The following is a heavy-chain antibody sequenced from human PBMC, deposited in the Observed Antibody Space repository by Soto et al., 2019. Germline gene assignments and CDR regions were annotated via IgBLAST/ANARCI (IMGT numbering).Heavy chain of an antibody. J-gene: IGHJ6*02. Sequence: PGGSLRLSCAASGFTFSSYGMHWVRQAPGKGLEWVAVISYDGSNKYYADSVKGRFTISRDNSKNTLYLQMNSLRAEDTAVYYCAKVLEIVVVPAAIRWAYYYGMDVWGQGTTVTVSS. CDR1: GFTFSSYG. CDR2: ISYDGSNK. D-gene: IGHD2-2*03. V-gene: IGHV3-30*18. CDR3: AKVLEIVVVPAAIRWAYYYGMDV.